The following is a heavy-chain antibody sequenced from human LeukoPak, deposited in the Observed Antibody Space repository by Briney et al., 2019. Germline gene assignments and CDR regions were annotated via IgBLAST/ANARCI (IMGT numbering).Heavy chain of an antibody. D-gene: IGHD6-13*01. CDR3: ASAPVEQQLVH. CDR2: IYYSGST. V-gene: IGHV4-59*01. Sequence: SETLSLTCTVSGGSISSYYWSWTRQPPGKGLEWIGYIYYSGSTNYNPSLKSPVTISVDTSKNQFSLKLSSVTAADTAGYYCASAPVEQQLVHWGQGTLVTVSS. J-gene: IGHJ4*02. CDR1: GGSISSYY.